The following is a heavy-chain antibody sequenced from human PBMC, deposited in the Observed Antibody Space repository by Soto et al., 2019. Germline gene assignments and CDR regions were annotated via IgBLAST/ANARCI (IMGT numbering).Heavy chain of an antibody. CDR2: ISVSGDNT. V-gene: IGHV3-23*01. J-gene: IGHJ6*02. CDR1: GFTFSRYA. CDR3: AKDGKMRTKVWFPAGYGMDV. Sequence: GGSLRLSCAASGFTFSRYAMNWVRQAPGRGLQWISGISVSGDNTSYVESVRGRFTVYRDNSKNTLYLQMNNLRAEDTALYYCAKDGKMRTKVWFPAGYGMDVWGQGTTVTVS. D-gene: IGHD3-10*01.